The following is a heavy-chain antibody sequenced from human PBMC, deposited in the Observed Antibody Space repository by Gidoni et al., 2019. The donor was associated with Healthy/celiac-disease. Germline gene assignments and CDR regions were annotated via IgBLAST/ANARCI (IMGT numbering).Heavy chain of an antibody. CDR1: GYTFSSYS. CDR3: ARDGRYGRGIDV. Sequence: EVQLVESGGGLVKPGGSPRLYCAASGYTFSSYSMRWVRQAPGNGLAWVSSISRSSSYICYAGSVKGRFTISSDNSKNSLYLQMNSLRAEDTAVYYCARDGRYGRGIDVWGQGTTVTVSS. J-gene: IGHJ6*02. CDR2: ISRSSSYI. V-gene: IGHV3-21*01. D-gene: IGHD4-17*01.